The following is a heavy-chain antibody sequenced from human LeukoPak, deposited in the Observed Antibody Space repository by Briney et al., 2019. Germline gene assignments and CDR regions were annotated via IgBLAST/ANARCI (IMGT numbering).Heavy chain of an antibody. CDR1: GFTFSSYS. J-gene: IGHJ4*02. CDR3: AKARIAAAGRVIDY. D-gene: IGHD6-13*01. Sequence: GGSLRLSCEVSGFTFSSYSLNWVRQAPGKGLEWLSYISTRNTIYYGDSVKGRFTISRDNSKNTLYLQMKSLRAEDTAVYYCAKARIAAAGRVIDYWGQGTLVTVSS. CDR2: ISTRNTI. V-gene: IGHV3-48*01.